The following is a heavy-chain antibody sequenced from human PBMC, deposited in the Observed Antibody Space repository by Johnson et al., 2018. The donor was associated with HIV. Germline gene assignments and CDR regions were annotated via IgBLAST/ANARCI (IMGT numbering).Heavy chain of an antibody. J-gene: IGHJ3*02. CDR1: GFTFSDCA. Sequence: VHLVESGGGLVQPRGSLRLSCAASGFTFSDCAMRWVRQGPGKGLEWVSAITVSGDNTYYADSVKGRFTISRDNSKNTLYLQMSSLRADDTAVYYCAKGVRGSSCYDAFDIWGQGTMVTVS. CDR3: AKGVRGSSCYDAFDI. D-gene: IGHD6-6*01. V-gene: IGHV3-23*04. CDR2: ITVSGDNT.